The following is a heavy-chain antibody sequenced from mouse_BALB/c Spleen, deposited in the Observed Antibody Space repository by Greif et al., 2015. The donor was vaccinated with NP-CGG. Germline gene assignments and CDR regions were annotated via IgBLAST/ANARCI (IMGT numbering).Heavy chain of an antibody. D-gene: IGHD1-2*01. J-gene: IGHJ1*01. CDR2: IWGDGST. V-gene: IGHV2-6-7*01. CDR3: ARDHYYGYWYFDV. Sequence: QVQLQQSGPGLVAPSQSLSITCTVSGFSLTGYGVNWVRQPPGKGLEWLGMIWGDGSTDYNSALKSRLSISKDNSKSQVFLKMNSLQTDDTARYYWARDHYYGYWYFDVWGAGTTVTVSS. CDR1: GFSLTGYG.